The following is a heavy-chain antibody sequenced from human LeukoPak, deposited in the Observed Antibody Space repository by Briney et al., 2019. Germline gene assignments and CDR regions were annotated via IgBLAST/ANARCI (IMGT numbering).Heavy chain of an antibody. CDR3: AKDFEGFCGGDCYSMDF. D-gene: IGHD2-21*02. Sequence: GGSLRLSCAASGFTFNNYVMHWVRQAPGKGLEWVALISYDGSNKYYADSVRGRFTISRDNSKNTLYLQMNSLRPEDTAVYYCAKDFEGFCGGDCYSMDFRGQGTLATVSS. J-gene: IGHJ4*02. V-gene: IGHV3-30*18. CDR1: GFTFNNYV. CDR2: ISYDGSNK.